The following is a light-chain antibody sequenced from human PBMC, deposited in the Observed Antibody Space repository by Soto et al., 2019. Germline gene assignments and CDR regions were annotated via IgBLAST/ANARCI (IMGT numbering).Light chain of an antibody. CDR3: SSFAGSNNFPYV. CDR1: SSDVGAYDY. Sequence: QSVLTQPPSASWSPGQSVTISCTGTSSDVGAYDYVSWYQQHPGKAPKLMIYEINKRPSGVPDRFSGSKSGNTASLTVSGLQAEDEADYYCSSFAGSNNFPYVFGTGTKATVL. J-gene: IGLJ1*01. CDR2: EIN. V-gene: IGLV2-8*01.